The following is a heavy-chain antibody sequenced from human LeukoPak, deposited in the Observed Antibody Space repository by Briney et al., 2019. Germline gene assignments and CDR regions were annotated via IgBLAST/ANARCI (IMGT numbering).Heavy chain of an antibody. J-gene: IGHJ5*02. CDR1: GVSISSSSYY. CDR3: ARGKAPTWFDP. V-gene: IGHV4-39*01. Sequence: KPSETLSLTCTVSGVSISSSSYYWGWIRQPPGKGLEWLGSIYYSGSTYYNPSLKSRVTISVDTSKNQFSLKLSSVTAADTAVYYCARGKAPTWFDPWGQGTLVTVSS. CDR2: IYYSGST.